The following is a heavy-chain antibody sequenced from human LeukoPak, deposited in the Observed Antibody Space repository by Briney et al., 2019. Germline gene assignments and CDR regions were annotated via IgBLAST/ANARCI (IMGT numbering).Heavy chain of an antibody. J-gene: IGHJ6*02. V-gene: IGHV3-53*01. CDR3: ARNRDYYGSESYSSYNYYYYGMDV. CDR2: IYSGGST. D-gene: IGHD3-10*01. Sequence: GGSLRLSCAASGFTVSSNYMSWVRQAPGKGLEWVSVIYSGGSTYYADSVKGRFTISRDNSKNTLYLQMNNLRAEDTAVYYCARNRDYYGSESYSSYNYYYYGMDVWGQGATVIVSS. CDR1: GFTVSSNY.